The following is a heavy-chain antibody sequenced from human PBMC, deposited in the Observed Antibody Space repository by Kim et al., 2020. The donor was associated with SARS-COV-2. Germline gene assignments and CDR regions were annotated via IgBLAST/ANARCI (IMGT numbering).Heavy chain of an antibody. Sequence: GGSLRLSCAASGFTFSNHDIHWVRQAPGKGLEWVAGISNDETNQNYADSVRGRFTISRDNSKNTVDLQMNSLRVEDTAVYYCARAREKCFDYWGQGTLVTVSS. CDR1: GFTFSNHD. J-gene: IGHJ4*02. CDR3: ARAREKCFDY. CDR2: ISNDETNQ. D-gene: IGHD1-26*01. V-gene: IGHV3-30*03.